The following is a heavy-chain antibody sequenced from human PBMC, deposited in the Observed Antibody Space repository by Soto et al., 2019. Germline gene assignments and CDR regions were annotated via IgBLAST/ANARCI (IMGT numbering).Heavy chain of an antibody. CDR1: GYTFTSYA. CDR2: INAGNGNT. D-gene: IGHD3-9*01. V-gene: IGHV1-3*01. J-gene: IGHJ4*02. CDR3: VRDDWTVSPLFDY. Sequence: ASVKVSCKASGYTFTSYAMHWVRQAPGQRLEWMGWINAGNGNTKYSQKFQGRVTITRDTSASTAYMELSSLRSEDTAVYYCVRDDWTVSPLFDYWGQGNLVTVSS.